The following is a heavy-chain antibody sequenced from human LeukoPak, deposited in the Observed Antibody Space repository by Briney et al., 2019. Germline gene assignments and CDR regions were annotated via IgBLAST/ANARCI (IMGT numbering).Heavy chain of an antibody. CDR1: GFTFSSYG. Sequence: GGSLRLSCAASGFTFSSYGMHWVRQAPGKGLEWVAVISYDGSNKYYADSVKGRFTISRDNSKNTLYLQMNSLRAEDTAVYYCARDGGAHSLDYWGQGTLVTVSS. CDR3: ARDGGAHSLDY. V-gene: IGHV3-30*03. D-gene: IGHD3-10*01. CDR2: ISYDGSNK. J-gene: IGHJ4*02.